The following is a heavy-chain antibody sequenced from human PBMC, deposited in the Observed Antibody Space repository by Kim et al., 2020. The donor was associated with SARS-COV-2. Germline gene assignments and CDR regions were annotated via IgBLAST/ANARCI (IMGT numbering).Heavy chain of an antibody. CDR1: GFSFDDYA. D-gene: IGHD1-26*01. V-gene: IGHV3-9*01. J-gene: IGHJ3*01. CDR3: AKKRGSMASLVGGAFEF. CDR2: ISWNSGSK. Sequence: GGSLRLSCAASGFSFDDYAMHWVRQAPGKGLEWVSGISWNSGSKGYADSVKGRFTISRDNAKNSLYLQMNSRRAEDTALYYCAKKRGSMASLVGGAFEFWGQGRKITVSS.